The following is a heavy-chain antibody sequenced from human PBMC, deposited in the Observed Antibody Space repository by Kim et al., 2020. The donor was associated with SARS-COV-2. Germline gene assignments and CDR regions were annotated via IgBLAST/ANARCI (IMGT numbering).Heavy chain of an antibody. D-gene: IGHD4-17*01. V-gene: IGHV1-2*06. Sequence: ASVKVSCRASGYTFTDSYMHWVRQAPGQGPEWMGRINPKNGGTSSAQKFQGRVTMTRDTSTNTVYLELSRLKSDDTAVYYCARGQPPLTTVAIDYWGQGTLVTVSS. CDR1: GYTFTDSY. CDR3: ARGQPPLTTVAIDY. J-gene: IGHJ4*02. CDR2: INPKNGGT.